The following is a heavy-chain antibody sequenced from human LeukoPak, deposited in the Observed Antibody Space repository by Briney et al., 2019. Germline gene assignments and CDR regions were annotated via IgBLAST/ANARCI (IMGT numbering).Heavy chain of an antibody. V-gene: IGHV1-8*01. D-gene: IGHD1-26*01. J-gene: IGHJ4*02. CDR3: ARARSGTPPVDY. CDR2: MNPNSGNT. CDR1: GYTFTSYD. Sequence: ASVKVSCKASGYTFTSYDINWVRQATGQGLEWMGWMNPNSGNTGYAQKFQGRVTMTRNTSISTAYMELSSLRSEDTAVYYCARARSGTPPVDYWGQGTLVTVSS.